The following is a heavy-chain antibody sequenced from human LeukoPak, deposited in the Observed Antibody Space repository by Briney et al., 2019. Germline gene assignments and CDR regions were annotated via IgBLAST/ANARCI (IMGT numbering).Heavy chain of an antibody. CDR2: ISGSGAST. CDR1: GFTFSTNA. V-gene: IGHV3-23*01. D-gene: IGHD1-26*01. CDR3: AKDVGKWESLHFFDY. J-gene: IGHJ4*02. Sequence: GGSLRLSCLTSGFTFSTNAMSWVRLAPGKGLEWISGISGSGASTYYADSVTGRFTISRDNSRNTLYLQINSLRGDDTAVYYCAKDVGKWESLHFFDYWGQGTLVTVSS.